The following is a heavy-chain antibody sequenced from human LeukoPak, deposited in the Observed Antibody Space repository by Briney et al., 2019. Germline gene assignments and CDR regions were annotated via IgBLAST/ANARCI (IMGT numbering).Heavy chain of an antibody. V-gene: IGHV3-23*01. Sequence: ISCSGGTTYYAHSVNGRFTISRDNSNNTLYLQMTSLRAEDTAVYYCAKDDSRYSSGTFDYWGQGTLVTVSS. CDR2: ISCSGGTT. J-gene: IGHJ4*02. CDR3: AKDDSRYSSGTFDY. D-gene: IGHD6-19*01.